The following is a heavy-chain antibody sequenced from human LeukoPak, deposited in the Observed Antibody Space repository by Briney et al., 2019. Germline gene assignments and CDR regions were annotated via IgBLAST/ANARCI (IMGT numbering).Heavy chain of an antibody. Sequence: SETLSLTCTVSGGSISGGGYYWSWIRRHPGKGLDWIGYIYYSGSTYYNPSLKSRVTISVDTSKNQFSLNLSSVTAADTAVYYCARDRGAAAGIFDDWGQGTLVTVSS. CDR1: GGSISGGGYY. J-gene: IGHJ4*02. V-gene: IGHV4-31*03. CDR3: ARDRGAAAGIFDD. CDR2: IYYSGST. D-gene: IGHD6-13*01.